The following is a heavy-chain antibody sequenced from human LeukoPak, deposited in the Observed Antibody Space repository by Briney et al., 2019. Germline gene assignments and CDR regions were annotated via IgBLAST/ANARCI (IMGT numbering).Heavy chain of an antibody. J-gene: IGHJ6*03. Sequence: PGGSLRLSCVASGFTFSSYAMSWVRQAPGKGLEWVSDISGSGGSTYYADSVKGRFTISRDNAKNSLYLQMNSLRAEDTAVYYCARAGSRWGYGRYYYYMDVWGKGTTVTISS. CDR2: ISGSGGST. CDR1: GFTFSSYA. D-gene: IGHD5-12*01. V-gene: IGHV3-23*01. CDR3: ARAGSRWGYGRYYYYMDV.